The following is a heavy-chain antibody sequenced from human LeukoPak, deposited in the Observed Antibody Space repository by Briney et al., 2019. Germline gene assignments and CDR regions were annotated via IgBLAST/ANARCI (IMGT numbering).Heavy chain of an antibody. Sequence: SETLSLTCTVSGGSITTYYWSWIRQPPGKGLEWIAFIYYGGSTNYNPSLKSRVAISLDTSKNQFSLRLTSVTAADTAVYYCARPVIYSGVYSYWFDPWGLGTLVTVSS. CDR3: ARPVIYSGVYSYWFDP. D-gene: IGHD5-12*01. CDR1: GGSITTYY. CDR2: IYYGGST. J-gene: IGHJ5*02. V-gene: IGHV4-59*08.